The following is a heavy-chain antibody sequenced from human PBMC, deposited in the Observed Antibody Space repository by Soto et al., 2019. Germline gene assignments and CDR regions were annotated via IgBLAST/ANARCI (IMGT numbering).Heavy chain of an antibody. CDR1: GFTFSSYS. J-gene: IGHJ6*02. CDR2: ISSSSSTI. Sequence: PGGSLRLSCAASGFTFSSYSMNWVRQAPGKGLEWVSYISSSSSTIYYADSVKGRFTISRDNAKNSLYLQMNSLRDEDTAVYYCARDLEDIVLVPAAPKNSYYYGMDVWGQGTTVTVSS. CDR3: ARDLEDIVLVPAAPKNSYYYGMDV. D-gene: IGHD2-2*01. V-gene: IGHV3-48*02.